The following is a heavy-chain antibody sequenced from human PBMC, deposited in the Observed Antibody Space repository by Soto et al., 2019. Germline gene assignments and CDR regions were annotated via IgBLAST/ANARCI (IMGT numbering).Heavy chain of an antibody. V-gene: IGHV1-69*02. CDR3: ARNWGELKNRDYYYYMDV. D-gene: IGHD7-27*01. CDR2: IIPILGIA. J-gene: IGHJ6*03. CDR1: GGTFSSYT. Sequence: GASVKVSCKASGGTFSSYTISWVRQAPGQGLEWMGRIIPILGIANYAQKFQGRVTITADKSTSTAYMELSSLRSEDTAVYYCARNWGELKNRDYYYYMDVWGKGTTVTVSS.